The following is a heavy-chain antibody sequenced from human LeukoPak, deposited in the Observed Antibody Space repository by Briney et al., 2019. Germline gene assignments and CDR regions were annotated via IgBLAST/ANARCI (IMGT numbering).Heavy chain of an antibody. J-gene: IGHJ4*02. CDR2: ISSSSSYI. Sequence: KSGGSLRLSCAASGFTFSSYSMNWVRQAPGKGLEWVSSISSSSSYIYYADSVKGRFTISRDNAKNSLYLQMNSLRAEDTAVYYCANDFWSGYYTLEPAWGQGTLVTVSS. V-gene: IGHV3-21*04. D-gene: IGHD3-3*01. CDR3: ANDFWSGYYTLEPA. CDR1: GFTFSSYS.